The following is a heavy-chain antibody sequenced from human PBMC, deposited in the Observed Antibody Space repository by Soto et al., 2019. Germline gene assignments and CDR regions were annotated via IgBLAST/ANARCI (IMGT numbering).Heavy chain of an antibody. CDR1: KVTINNYW. V-gene: IGHV3-74*01. D-gene: IGHD2-15*01. J-gene: IGHJ4*02. CDR3: TRVAATATFFDS. Sequence: RGSLRVSCAASKVTINNYWMHWVRQAPGKGLVWVSRINVDGSSISYADSVKGRFTISRERAKNTLYLQMNSLRDEDTAVYYCTRVAATATFFDSWGQGTLVTVSS. CDR2: INVDGSSI.